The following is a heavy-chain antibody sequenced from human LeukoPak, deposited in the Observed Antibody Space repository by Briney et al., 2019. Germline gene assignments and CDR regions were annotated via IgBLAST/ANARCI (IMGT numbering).Heavy chain of an antibody. CDR2: ISYDGSNK. V-gene: IGHV3-30*03. J-gene: IGHJ4*02. CDR1: GFTFSSYG. D-gene: IGHD6-13*01. Sequence: AGGSLRLSCAASGFTFSSYGMHWVRQAPGKGLEWVAVISYDGSNKYYADSVKGRFTISRDNSKNTLYLQMNSLRAGDTALYYSARDLPVAAADFWGQGTLVTVSS. CDR3: ARDLPVAAADF.